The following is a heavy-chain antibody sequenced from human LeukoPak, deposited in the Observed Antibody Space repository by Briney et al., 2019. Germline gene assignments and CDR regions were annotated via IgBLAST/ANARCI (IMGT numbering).Heavy chain of an antibody. CDR1: GFTFSTYW. CDR2: IKQDGSEE. J-gene: IGHJ4*02. Sequence: PGGSLRLSCAASGFTFSTYWMNWVRQAPGKGLEWVAIIKQDGSEEFYVDSVKGRFIISRDNAKNSLYLQMNSLRVEDTAVYYCATLAQQLDDYWGQGTLVTVSS. V-gene: IGHV3-7*05. D-gene: IGHD6-13*01. CDR3: ATLAQQLDDY.